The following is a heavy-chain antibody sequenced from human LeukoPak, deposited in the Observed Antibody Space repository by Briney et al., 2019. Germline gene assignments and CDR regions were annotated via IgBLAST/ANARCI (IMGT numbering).Heavy chain of an antibody. CDR3: ARGSCLISSGCHTTPFDI. J-gene: IGHJ3*02. V-gene: IGHV4-39*07. CDR2: MWYSGST. Sequence: PSDTLSLTCTVSVGSISSSSYYWRRVRQPRGEGREWFGRMWYSGSTYYNPSIKSRVTIFVDTSKNQFSLKLSSVTAADTAVYYCARGSCLISSGCHTTPFDIWGQGTMVTVSS. D-gene: IGHD6-19*01. CDR1: VGSISSSSYY.